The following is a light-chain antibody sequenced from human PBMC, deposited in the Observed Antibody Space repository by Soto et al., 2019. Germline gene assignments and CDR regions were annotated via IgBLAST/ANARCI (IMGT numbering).Light chain of an antibody. CDR3: QQYNSYPWT. CDR1: QSISSW. CDR2: DAS. Sequence: DIQMTQSPSTLSASVGDRVTITCRASQSISSWLAWYQQKPGKAPKLLIYDASSLESGVPPRFSCSGSGTEFNLTISSLQPDDFATYYCQQYNSYPWTFGQGTQVEIK. V-gene: IGKV1-5*01. J-gene: IGKJ1*01.